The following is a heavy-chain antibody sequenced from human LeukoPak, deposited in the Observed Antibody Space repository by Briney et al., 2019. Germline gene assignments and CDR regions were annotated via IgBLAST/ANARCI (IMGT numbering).Heavy chain of an antibody. CDR3: ARLRTAAYYYGMDV. CDR2: IYYSGST. Sequence: SETLSLTCTVSGGSISSYYWSWIRQPPGKGLGWIGYIYYSGSTNYNPSLKSRVTISVDTSKNQFSLKLSSVTAADTAVYYCARLRTAAYYYGMDVWGQGTTVTVSS. CDR1: GGSISSYY. V-gene: IGHV4-59*08. J-gene: IGHJ6*02.